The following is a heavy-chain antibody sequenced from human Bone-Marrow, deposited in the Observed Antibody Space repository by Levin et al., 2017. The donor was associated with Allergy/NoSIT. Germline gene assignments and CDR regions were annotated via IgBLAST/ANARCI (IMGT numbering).Heavy chain of an antibody. J-gene: IGHJ6*03. Sequence: SETLSLTCAVYGGSFSGYYWSWIRQPPGKGLEWIGEINHSGSTNYNPSLKSRVTISVDTSKNQFSLKLSSVTAADTAVYYCARARYGYCSGGSCGPYYMDVWGKGTTVTVSS. CDR2: INHSGST. D-gene: IGHD2-15*01. V-gene: IGHV4-34*01. CDR1: GGSFSGYY. CDR3: ARARYGYCSGGSCGPYYMDV.